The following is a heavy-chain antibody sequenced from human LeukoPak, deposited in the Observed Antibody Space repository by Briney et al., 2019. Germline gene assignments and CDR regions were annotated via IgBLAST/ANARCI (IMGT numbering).Heavy chain of an antibody. J-gene: IGHJ4*02. CDR1: GYTLSDYF. Sequence: ASVKVSCKASGYTLSDYFLHWVRQAPGQGLEWMGRINPNSGGTDYAQKFQGRVTMTRDTSISTAYMELSRLRSDDTALYYCARRGDYLSGFDYWGQGILVTVS. CDR3: ARRGDYLSGFDY. V-gene: IGHV1-2*06. CDR2: INPNSGGT. D-gene: IGHD3-16*01.